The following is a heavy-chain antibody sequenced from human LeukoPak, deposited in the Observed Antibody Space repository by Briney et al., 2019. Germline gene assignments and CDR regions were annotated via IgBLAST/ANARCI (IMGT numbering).Heavy chain of an antibody. Sequence: SLSLTCTVSGGSISSGSYYWSWIRQPAGKGLEWIGRIYTSGSTNYNPSLKSRVTISVDTFKNQFSLKLSSVTAADTAVYYCARESTVTSDAFDIWGQGTMVTVSS. V-gene: IGHV4-61*02. D-gene: IGHD4-17*01. CDR3: ARESTVTSDAFDI. CDR2: IYTSGST. J-gene: IGHJ3*02. CDR1: GGSISSGSYY.